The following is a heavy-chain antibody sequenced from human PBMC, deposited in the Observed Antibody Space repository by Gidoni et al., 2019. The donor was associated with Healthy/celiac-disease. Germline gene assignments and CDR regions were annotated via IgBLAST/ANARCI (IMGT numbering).Heavy chain of an antibody. V-gene: IGHV4-59*01. CDR1: GGSISSYY. D-gene: IGHD3-22*01. CDR3: AGGGDGGYYYDSSGYYYFDY. Sequence: LQESGPGLVKHSETLSLTCTVAGGSISSYYWSWIRQPLGKGLEWIGYIHYSGSTNYNPSLKIRVTISVDTSKNKFSLKLSSVTAADTAVYYCAGGGDGGYYYDSSGYYYFDYWGQGTLVTVSS. CDR2: IHYSGST. J-gene: IGHJ4*02.